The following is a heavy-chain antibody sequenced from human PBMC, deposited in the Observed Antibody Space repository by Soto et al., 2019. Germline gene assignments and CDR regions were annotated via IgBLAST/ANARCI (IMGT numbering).Heavy chain of an antibody. V-gene: IGHV1-24*01. CDR2: FDPEDGET. CDR1: GGTFSSYA. CDR3: ATDSGRDGYSSFDY. Sequence: ASVKVSCKASGGTFSSYAISWVRQAPGKGLEWMGGFDPEDGETIYAQKFQGRVTMTEDTSTDTAYMELSSLRSEDTAVYYCATDSGRDGYSSFDYWGQGTLVTVSS. J-gene: IGHJ4*02. D-gene: IGHD5-18*01.